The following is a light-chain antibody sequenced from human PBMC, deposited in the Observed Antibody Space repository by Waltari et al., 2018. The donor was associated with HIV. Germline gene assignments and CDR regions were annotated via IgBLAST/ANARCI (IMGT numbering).Light chain of an antibody. CDR1: SSDIGTYNF. V-gene: IGLV2-8*01. CDR3: SSYGGSNILL. CDR2: EVS. J-gene: IGLJ3*02. Sequence: QSALTQPPSASGSPGQSVTISCTGTSSDIGTYNFVSWYQQHPGKAPKLMISEVSKRPSGVPERVSGSKSGNPASLTVSGIQTEDEADYYCSSYGGSNILLFGGGTKLTVL.